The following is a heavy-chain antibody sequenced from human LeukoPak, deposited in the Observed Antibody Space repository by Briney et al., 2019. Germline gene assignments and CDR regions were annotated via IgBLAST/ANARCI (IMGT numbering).Heavy chain of an antibody. CDR1: GGSIDSYH. CDR2: IYTSGST. CDR3: ARVLDVNDSSGYRDAFDI. J-gene: IGHJ3*02. Sequence: SETLSLTCTVSGGSIDSYHWSWIRHPAGRGLEWIGRIYTSGSTNYNPSLKSRVTMSVDTSKNQFSLRLSSVTAADTAIYFCARVLDVNDSSGYRDAFDIWGQGTMVTVSS. V-gene: IGHV4-4*07. D-gene: IGHD3-22*01.